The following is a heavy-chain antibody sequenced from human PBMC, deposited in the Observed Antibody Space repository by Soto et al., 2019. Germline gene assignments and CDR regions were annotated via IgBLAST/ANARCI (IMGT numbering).Heavy chain of an antibody. Sequence: GGSLSLSCAASGFPFSSYAMSWVRQAPGKGLEWVSAISGSGGSTYYADSVKGRFTISRDNSKNTLYLQMNSLRAEDTAVYYCAKGGPEWPNMDVWGQGTTVTVSS. CDR1: GFPFSSYA. D-gene: IGHD3-3*01. J-gene: IGHJ6*02. CDR2: ISGSGGST. V-gene: IGHV3-23*01. CDR3: AKGGPEWPNMDV.